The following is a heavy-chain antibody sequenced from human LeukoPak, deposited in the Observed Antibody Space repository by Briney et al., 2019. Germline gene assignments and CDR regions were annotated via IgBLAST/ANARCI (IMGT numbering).Heavy chain of an antibody. Sequence: GASVKVSCKVSGYTLTELSMHWVRQAPGQGLEWMGWINPNSGGTNYAQKFQGRVTMTRDTSISTAYMELSRLRSDDTAVYYCARDNVWFGELLYPSLDYWGQGTLVTVSS. CDR1: GYTLTELS. D-gene: IGHD3-10*01. J-gene: IGHJ4*02. CDR3: ARDNVWFGELLYPSLDY. V-gene: IGHV1-2*02. CDR2: INPNSGGT.